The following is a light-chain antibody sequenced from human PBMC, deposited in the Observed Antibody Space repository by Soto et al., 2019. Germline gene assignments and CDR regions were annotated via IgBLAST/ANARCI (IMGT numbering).Light chain of an antibody. CDR2: KAS. Sequence: DIQMTQSPSTLSASVGDRVTITCRASQSIGIWLAWYQQKPGRAPKLLIYKASSLESRVPSRFSASGSGTDFTLTTSSLQPDDFATYYCQQYERDPVTCGLGTKLEIK. CDR1: QSIGIW. J-gene: IGKJ2*01. CDR3: QQYERDPVT. V-gene: IGKV1-5*03.